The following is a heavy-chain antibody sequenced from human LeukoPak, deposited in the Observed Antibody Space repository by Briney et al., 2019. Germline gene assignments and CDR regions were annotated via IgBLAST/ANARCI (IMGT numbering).Heavy chain of an antibody. CDR2: IYSGGAT. D-gene: IGHD6-19*01. CDR3: ARRGDSSGWFDY. Sequence: PGGSLRLSCAASGFTFSSYSMNWVRQAPGKGLEWVSLIYSGGATYYAESVKGRFTISRDKSKNTLYLQMNSLRVEDTAVYYCARRGDSSGWFDYWGQGTLVTVSS. V-gene: IGHV3-66*01. CDR1: GFTFSSYS. J-gene: IGHJ4*02.